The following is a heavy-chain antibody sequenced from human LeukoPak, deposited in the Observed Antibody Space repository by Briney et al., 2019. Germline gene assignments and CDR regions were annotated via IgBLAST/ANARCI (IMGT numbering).Heavy chain of an antibody. CDR1: GFTFSSYS. CDR3: ARDQQVAGLFDY. J-gene: IGHJ4*02. Sequence: GGSLRLSCAASGFTFSSYSMNWVRQAPGKGLEWVSSISSSSSYIYYADSVKGRFTISRDNAKNSLYLQMNSLRAEDTAVYYCARDQQVAGLFDYWGQGTLVTVSS. D-gene: IGHD6-19*01. V-gene: IGHV3-21*01. CDR2: ISSSSSYI.